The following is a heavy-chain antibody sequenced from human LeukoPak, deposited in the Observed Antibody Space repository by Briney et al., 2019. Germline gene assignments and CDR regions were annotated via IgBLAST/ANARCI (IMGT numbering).Heavy chain of an antibody. Sequence: GGSLRLSCAASGFTFSSYGMHWVRQAPGKGLEWVAFIRYDGSNKYYADSVKGRFTISRDNSKNTLYLQMNSLRAEDTAVYYCAKDFVVVPAAIQGAIDYWGQGTLVTVSS. CDR3: AKDFVVVPAAIQGAIDY. CDR1: GFTFSSYG. CDR2: IRYDGSNK. V-gene: IGHV3-30*02. J-gene: IGHJ4*02. D-gene: IGHD2-2*02.